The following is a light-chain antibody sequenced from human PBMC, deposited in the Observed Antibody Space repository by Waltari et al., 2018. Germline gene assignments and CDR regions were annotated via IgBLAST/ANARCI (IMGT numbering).Light chain of an antibody. J-gene: IGKJ3*01. V-gene: IGKV1-16*01. CDR3: QQHNTCPFT. CDR2: YAS. CDR1: QDITNF. Sequence: DIQMTQSPSSLSASVGDTVTITCRASQDITNFLAWYQQKPGKAPRPLIYYASNLESGVPSRFSGSGSGTDFTLTINRRQPEDFAIYYCQQHNTCPFTFGPGTKLDIK.